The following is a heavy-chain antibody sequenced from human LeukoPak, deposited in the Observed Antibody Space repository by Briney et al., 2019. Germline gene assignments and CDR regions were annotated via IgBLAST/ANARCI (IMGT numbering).Heavy chain of an antibody. D-gene: IGHD5-18*01. CDR2: INHSGST. CDR1: GGPFSGYY. Sequence: PSETLSLTCAVYGGPFSGYYWSWIRQPPGKGLEWIGEINHSGSTNYNPSLKSRVTISVDTSKNQFSLKLSSVTAADTAVYYCARVARGYSYVFFPNALDYWGQGTLVTVSS. CDR3: ARVARGYSYVFFPNALDY. J-gene: IGHJ4*02. V-gene: IGHV4-34*01.